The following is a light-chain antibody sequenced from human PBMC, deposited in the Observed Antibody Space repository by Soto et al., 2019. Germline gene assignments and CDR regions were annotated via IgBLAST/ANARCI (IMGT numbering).Light chain of an antibody. CDR3: AAWDDTLKRYV. J-gene: IGLJ1*01. CDR2: YNN. CDR1: NSNIASNT. V-gene: IGLV1-44*01. Sequence: QSVLTQPPSATETPCQTISISCSGSNSNIASNTVNWYQHLPVTAPKLHIYYNNQRPSGVPDRFSGSKSGTSASLAISGLQSEDESVYFCAAWDDTLKRYVFGTGTKVTVL.